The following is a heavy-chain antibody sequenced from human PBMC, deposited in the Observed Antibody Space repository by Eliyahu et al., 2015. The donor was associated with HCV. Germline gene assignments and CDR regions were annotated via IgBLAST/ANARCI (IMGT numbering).Heavy chain of an antibody. CDR2: TRNKANSYTT. CDR1: GFTFXXXX. Sequence: EVQLVESGGGLVQPGGSLRLXCAASGFTFXXXXMDWVRQAPGKGLEWVGRTRNKANSYTTEYAASVKGRFTISRDDSKNSLYLQMNSLKTEDTAVYYCAREAVTTFYYYGMDVWGQGTTVTVSS. V-gene: IGHV3-72*01. CDR3: AREAVTTFYYYGMDV. D-gene: IGHD4-17*01. J-gene: IGHJ6*02.